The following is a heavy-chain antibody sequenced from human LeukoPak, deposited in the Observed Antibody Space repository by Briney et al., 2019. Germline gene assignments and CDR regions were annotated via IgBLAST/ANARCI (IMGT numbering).Heavy chain of an antibody. V-gene: IGHV4-59*01. J-gene: IGHJ3*02. CDR2: IYYSGST. CDR1: GGPISSYY. CDR3: ARVGYCSGGSCYSSLAFDI. D-gene: IGHD2-15*01. Sequence: SETLSLTCTVSGGPISSYYWSWIRQPPGKGLEWIGYIYYSGSTNYNPSLKSRVTISVDTSKNQFSLKLSSVTAADTAVYYCARVGYCSGGSCYSSLAFDIWGQGTMVTVSS.